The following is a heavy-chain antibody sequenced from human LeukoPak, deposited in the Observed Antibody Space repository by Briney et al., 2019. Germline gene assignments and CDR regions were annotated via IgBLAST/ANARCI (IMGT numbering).Heavy chain of an antibody. CDR2: IKQDESEK. V-gene: IGHV3-7*01. CDR3: ARALDSSSSRYQAFEE. CDR1: GFTFSNYW. J-gene: IGHJ4*02. Sequence: GGSLRLSCSASGFTFSNYWMSWVRQAPGKGLEWVANIKQDESEKYYVDSVKGRFTISRDNAKSSLYMQMNSLRAEDTAVYYCARALDSSSSRYQAFEEWGQGTLVAVSS. D-gene: IGHD2-2*01.